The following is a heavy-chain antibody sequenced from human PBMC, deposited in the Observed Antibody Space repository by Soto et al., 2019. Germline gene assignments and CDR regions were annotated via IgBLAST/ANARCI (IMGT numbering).Heavy chain of an antibody. CDR3: ARDIIRDDILTGYSYDY. J-gene: IGHJ4*02. D-gene: IGHD3-9*01. CDR2: INHSGST. CDR1: GGSFSGYY. Sequence: SETLSLTCAVYGGSFSGYYWSWIRQPPGKGLEWIGEINHSGSTNYNPSLKSRVTISVDTSKNQFSLKLSSVTAADTAVYYCARDIIRDDILTGYSYDYWGQGTLVTVS. V-gene: IGHV4-34*01.